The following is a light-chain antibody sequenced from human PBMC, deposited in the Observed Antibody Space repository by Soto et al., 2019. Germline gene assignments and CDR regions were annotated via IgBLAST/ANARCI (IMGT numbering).Light chain of an antibody. Sequence: DIQMTQSPSTLSASVGDRVTITCRASQSISSWLAWYQQKPGKAPKLLIYKASSLESGVPSWFSGSGSGTEFTLTISSLQPDDFATYYCQQYNSYAPFFGGGTKVEIK. CDR3: QQYNSYAPF. V-gene: IGKV1-5*03. J-gene: IGKJ4*01. CDR1: QSISSW. CDR2: KAS.